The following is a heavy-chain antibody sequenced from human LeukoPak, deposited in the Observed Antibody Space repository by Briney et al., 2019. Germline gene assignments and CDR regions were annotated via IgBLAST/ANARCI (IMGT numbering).Heavy chain of an antibody. CDR1: GGSISSSSYY. D-gene: IGHD5-18*01. Sequence: SETLSLTCTVSGGSISSSSYYWGWIRQPPGKGLEWIGSIYYSGSTYYNPSLKSRVTISVDTSKNQFSLKLSSVAAADTAVYYCARDHGIQLWLRYFDYWGQGTLVTVSS. CDR2: IYYSGST. J-gene: IGHJ4*02. V-gene: IGHV4-39*07. CDR3: ARDHGIQLWLRYFDY.